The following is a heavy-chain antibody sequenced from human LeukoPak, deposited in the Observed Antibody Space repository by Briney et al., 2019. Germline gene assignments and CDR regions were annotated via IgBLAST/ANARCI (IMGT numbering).Heavy chain of an antibody. Sequence: GGSLRLSCAAPGFTFSSYAMHWVRQAPGKGLEWVAVISYDGSNKYYADSVKGRFTISRDNSKNTLYLQMNSLRAEDTAVYYCARVRVYYDFWSGYPDWGQGTLVTVSS. V-gene: IGHV3-30-3*01. CDR3: ARVRVYYDFWSGYPD. J-gene: IGHJ4*02. CDR1: GFTFSSYA. D-gene: IGHD3-3*01. CDR2: ISYDGSNK.